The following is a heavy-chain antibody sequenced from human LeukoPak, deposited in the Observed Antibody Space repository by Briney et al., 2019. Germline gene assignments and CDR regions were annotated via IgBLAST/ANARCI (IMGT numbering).Heavy chain of an antibody. CDR1: GFIFSSYW. CDR2: IRYDGDEK. Sequence: GGSLRLSCAASGFIFSSYWMTWVRQAPRKGLGWVATIRYDGDEKFYVDSVTGRFTISRDNAKNSLFLHMNSLAAEDTAVYYCVKESFSRGDFNWGQGTLVSVSS. CDR3: VKESFSRGDFN. D-gene: IGHD7-27*01. V-gene: IGHV3-7*04. J-gene: IGHJ4*02.